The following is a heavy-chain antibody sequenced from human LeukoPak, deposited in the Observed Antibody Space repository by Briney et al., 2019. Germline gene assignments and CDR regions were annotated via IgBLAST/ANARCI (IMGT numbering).Heavy chain of an antibody. Sequence: SVKVSCKASGGTFSIYAISWVRQAPGQGLEWMGGIIPIFGTANYAQKFQGRVTITADESTSTAYMELSSLRSEDTAVYYCARTQKYAATLFYWGQGTLVTVSS. V-gene: IGHV1-69*01. J-gene: IGHJ4*02. CDR1: GGTFSIYA. CDR2: IIPIFGTA. CDR3: ARTQKYAATLFY.